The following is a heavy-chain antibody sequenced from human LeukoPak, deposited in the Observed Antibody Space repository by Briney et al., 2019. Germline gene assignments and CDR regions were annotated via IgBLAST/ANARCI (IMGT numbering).Heavy chain of an antibody. J-gene: IGHJ4*02. Sequence: PGASLRLSCAASGFTFSSYVMSWVRQAPGKGLGWVSGISGSGDSKYYADSVKGRFTISRDNSKNTLYLQMNSLRAEDTAVYYCAKDRIVGATARLFDYWGQGTLVTVSS. CDR2: ISGSGDSK. CDR1: GFTFSSYV. CDR3: AKDRIVGATARLFDY. V-gene: IGHV3-23*01. D-gene: IGHD1-26*01.